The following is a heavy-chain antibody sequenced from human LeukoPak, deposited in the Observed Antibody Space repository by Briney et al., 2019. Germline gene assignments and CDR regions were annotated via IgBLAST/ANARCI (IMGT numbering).Heavy chain of an antibody. CDR1: GFTFSSYA. D-gene: IGHD1-26*01. Sequence: GGSLRLSCAASGFTFSSYAMNWVRQAPGKGLEWVSSITRSSSYIYYADSVKGRFTISRDNAKNSPFLQVNSLRAEDTALYYCATSGSGGNYPLDYWGQGTLVTVSS. CDR3: ATSGSGGNYPLDY. CDR2: ITRSSSYI. V-gene: IGHV3-21*01. J-gene: IGHJ4*02.